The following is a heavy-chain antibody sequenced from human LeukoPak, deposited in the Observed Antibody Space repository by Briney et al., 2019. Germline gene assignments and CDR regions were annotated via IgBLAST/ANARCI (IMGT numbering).Heavy chain of an antibody. CDR2: IYSGGST. V-gene: IGHV3-66*01. D-gene: IGHD2-15*01. CDR1: GFTVSSNY. CDR3: ASTQRGDYFDY. J-gene: IGHJ4*02. Sequence: PGGSLRLSCAASGFTVSSNYMSWVRQAPGKGLEWVSVIYSGGSTYYADSVKGRFTISRDNSKNTLYLQTNSLRAEDTAVYYCASTQRGDYFDYWGQGTLVTVSS.